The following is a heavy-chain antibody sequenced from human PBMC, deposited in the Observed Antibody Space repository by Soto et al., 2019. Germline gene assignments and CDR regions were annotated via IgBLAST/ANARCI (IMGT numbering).Heavy chain of an antibody. CDR2: IIPIFGTA. CDR1: GGTFSSYA. D-gene: IGHD2-2*03. Sequence: GASVKVSCKASGGTFSSYAISWVRQAPGQGLEWMGGIIPIFGTANYAQKFQGRVTITADESTSTAYMELSSLRSEDTAVYYCARAGGYCSSTSCPFDYWGQGTLVTVSS. CDR3: ARAGGYCSSTSCPFDY. V-gene: IGHV1-69*13. J-gene: IGHJ4*02.